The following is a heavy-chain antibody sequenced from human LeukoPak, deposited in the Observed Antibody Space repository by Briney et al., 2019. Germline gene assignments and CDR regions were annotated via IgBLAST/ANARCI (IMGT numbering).Heavy chain of an antibody. J-gene: IGHJ5*02. CDR2: IYDSGST. D-gene: IGHD6-19*01. CDR1: GGSIRSYY. Sequence: PSETLSLTCTVSGGSIRSYYWSWIRQPPGKGLEWVGYIYDSGSTSYNPSLKSRVTMSVDTSKNQFSLKLSSVTAADTAVYYCARSYSSGWYSLPFDPWGQGTLVTVSS. V-gene: IGHV4-59*12. CDR3: ARSYSSGWYSLPFDP.